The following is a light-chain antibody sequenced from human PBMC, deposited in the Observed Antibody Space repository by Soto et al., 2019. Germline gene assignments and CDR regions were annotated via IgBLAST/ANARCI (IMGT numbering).Light chain of an antibody. CDR3: QQSFSTLGWT. Sequence: DIQMTQSPSSLSASVGDRFTITCRASQSISSYLNWYQQKPGKAPKLLIYAASSLQSGVPSRFSGSGSGTDFTLTISSLQPEDFATYYCQQSFSTLGWTFGQGTKVDIK. V-gene: IGKV1-39*01. CDR1: QSISSY. CDR2: AAS. J-gene: IGKJ1*01.